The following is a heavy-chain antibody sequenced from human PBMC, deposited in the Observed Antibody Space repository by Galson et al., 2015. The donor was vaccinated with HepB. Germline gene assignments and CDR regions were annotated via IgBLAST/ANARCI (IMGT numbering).Heavy chain of an antibody. D-gene: IGHD2-15*01. CDR3: ARGGSGYCSGGSCLLVLGFDP. V-gene: IGHV5-51*03. J-gene: IGHJ5*02. CDR1: GYSFTSYW. CDR2: IYPGDSDT. Sequence: QSGAEVKKPGESLKISCKGSGYSFTSYWIGWVRQMPGKGLEWMGIIYPGDSDTRYSPSFQGQVTISADKSISTAYLQWSSLKASDTAMYYCARGGSGYCSGGSCLLVLGFDPWGQGTLVTVSS.